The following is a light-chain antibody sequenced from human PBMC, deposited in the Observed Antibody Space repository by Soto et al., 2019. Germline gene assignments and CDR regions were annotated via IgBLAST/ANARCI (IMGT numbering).Light chain of an antibody. CDR1: SSNIGGTNY. CDR2: SNN. Sequence: SALTQPPSASGTPGQRVFIPCSGSSSNIGGTNYAYWYQQLPGAAPKLLMHSNNLRPSGVPERISGSKSGTSASLAISGLRSEDEAVYYCASWDDRLGAVIFGGGTKVTVL. V-gene: IGLV1-47*02. CDR3: ASWDDRLGAVI. J-gene: IGLJ2*01.